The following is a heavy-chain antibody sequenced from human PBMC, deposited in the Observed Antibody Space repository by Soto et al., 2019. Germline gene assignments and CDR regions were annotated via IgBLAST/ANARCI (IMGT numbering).Heavy chain of an antibody. CDR1: GFTFSSYS. V-gene: IGHV3-33*08. CDR2: IWYDGSNK. D-gene: IGHD3-3*01. Sequence: GGSLRLSCAASGFTFSSYSMNWVRQAPGKGLEWVAVIWYDGSNKYYADSVKGRFTISRDNSKNTLYLQMNSLRAEDTAVYYWARDLEVNFDYWGQGTLVTVSS. CDR3: ARDLEVNFDY. J-gene: IGHJ4*02.